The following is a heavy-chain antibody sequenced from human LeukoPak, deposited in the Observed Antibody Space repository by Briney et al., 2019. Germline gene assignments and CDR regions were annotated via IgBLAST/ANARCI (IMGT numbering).Heavy chain of an antibody. J-gene: IGHJ4*02. V-gene: IGHV3-23*01. CDR1: GFTFSTYA. CDR3: AITSIAAAARQGY. Sequence: GGSLRLSCAASGFTFSTYAMSWVRQAPGKGLEWVSAISGSGGSTYYADSAKGRFTISRDNSKNTLFLQMNSLRAEDTAVYYCAITSIAAAARQGYWGQGTLVTVSS. D-gene: IGHD6-13*01. CDR2: ISGSGGST.